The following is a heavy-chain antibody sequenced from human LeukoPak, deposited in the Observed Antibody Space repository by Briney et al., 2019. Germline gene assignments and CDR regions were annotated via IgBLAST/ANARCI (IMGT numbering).Heavy chain of an antibody. CDR3: ARDGEIVVVPAAMEGIGY. J-gene: IGHJ4*02. CDR2: ISSSGSTI. CDR1: GFTFSDYY. V-gene: IGHV3-11*04. D-gene: IGHD2-2*01. Sequence: GGSLRLSCAASGFTFSDYYMSWIRQAPGKGLEWVSYISSSGSTIYYADSVKGRFTISRDNAKNPLYLQMNSLRAEDTAVYYCARDGEIVVVPAAMEGIGYWGQGTLVTVSS.